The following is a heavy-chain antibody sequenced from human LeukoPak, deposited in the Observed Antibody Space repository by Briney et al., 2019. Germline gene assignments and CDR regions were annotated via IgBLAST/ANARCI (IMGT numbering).Heavy chain of an antibody. V-gene: IGHV4-59*11. CDR3: ARARGYSYGPGTGYDY. J-gene: IGHJ4*02. Sequence: PSETLSLTCTVSGGSISGQYWRWIRQPPGKGLEWIGYIYDSGSTNYNPPLKSRVTISVDTSKNQFSLKVSSVTAADTAMYYCARARGYSYGPGTGYDYWGQGTLVTVSS. CDR2: IYDSGST. D-gene: IGHD5-18*01. CDR1: GGSISGQY.